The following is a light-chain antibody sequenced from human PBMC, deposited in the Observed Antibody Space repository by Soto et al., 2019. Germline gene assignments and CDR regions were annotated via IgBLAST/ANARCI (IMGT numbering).Light chain of an antibody. CDR1: QNVDND. CDR3: QQRSSWPSIT. V-gene: IGKV3-11*01. J-gene: IGKJ5*01. CDR2: DAS. Sequence: EIVLTQSPATVSLSPGESATLSGRASQNVDNDLAWYQHKPGQAPRLLIYDASNRATGIPTRFSGSGSGTDFTLTIRSLEPEDFAVYYCQQRSSWPSITVGQGTRLEIK.